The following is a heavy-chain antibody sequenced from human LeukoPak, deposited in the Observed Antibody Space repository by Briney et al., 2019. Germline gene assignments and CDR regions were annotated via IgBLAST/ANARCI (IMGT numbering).Heavy chain of an antibody. J-gene: IGHJ6*03. CDR2: INTSGST. CDR3: AREGSGSYLGYYYYMEV. D-gene: IGHD3-10*01. V-gene: IGHV4-4*07. CDR1: GGSISSYY. Sequence: PSETLSLTCTVSGGSISSYYYSWIRQPPGKGLEWIGRINTSGSTNYNPSLKSRVTISADKSKKQFSLKLTSVTAADTAVYYCAREGSGSYLGYYYYMEVWGTGTTVTVSS.